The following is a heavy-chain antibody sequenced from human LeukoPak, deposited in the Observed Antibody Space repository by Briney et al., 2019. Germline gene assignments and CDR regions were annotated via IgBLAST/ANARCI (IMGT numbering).Heavy chain of an antibody. J-gene: IGHJ4*02. CDR2: VYYSGST. CDR3: ARMYYDILTGYSGAFDY. Sequence: SETLSLTCTVSGGSVSSSIYYWGWIRQPPGKGLEWIGNVYYSGSTYYDPSLKSRVTISVDTSKNQFSLKLSSVTAADTAVYYCARMYYDILTGYSGAFDYWGQGTLVTVSS. V-gene: IGHV4-39*01. D-gene: IGHD3-9*01. CDR1: GGSVSSSIYY.